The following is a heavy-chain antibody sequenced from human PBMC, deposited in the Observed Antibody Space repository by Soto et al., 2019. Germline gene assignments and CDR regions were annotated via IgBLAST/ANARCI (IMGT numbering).Heavy chain of an antibody. CDR1: GFTFSSYA. CDR2: ISGSGGST. D-gene: IGHD6-19*01. CDR3: AKSPQTSYSSGWYDYFDY. Sequence: LRLSCAASGFTFSSYAMSWVRQAPGRGLEWVSAISGSGGSTYYADSVKGRFTISRGNSKNTLYLQMNSLRAEDTAVYYCAKSPQTSYSSGWYDYFDYWGQGTLVTVSS. J-gene: IGHJ4*02. V-gene: IGHV3-23*01.